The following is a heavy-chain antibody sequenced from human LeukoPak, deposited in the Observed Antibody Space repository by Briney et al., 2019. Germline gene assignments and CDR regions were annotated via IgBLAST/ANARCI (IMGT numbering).Heavy chain of an antibody. Sequence: GASVKVSCKASGYTFTSYYIHWVRQAPGQGLEWMGLINPSGGSTSYAQKFQGRVTMTRDTSTNTVYMELSSLRSEDTAVYYCARDDPLDKISSGWGPWGQGTLVTVSS. CDR2: INPSGGST. CDR1: GYTFTSYY. CDR3: ARDDPLDKISSGWGP. D-gene: IGHD6-19*01. J-gene: IGHJ5*02. V-gene: IGHV1-46*01.